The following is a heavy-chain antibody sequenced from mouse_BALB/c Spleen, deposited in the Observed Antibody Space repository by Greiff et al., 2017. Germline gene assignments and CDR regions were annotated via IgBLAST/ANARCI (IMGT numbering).Heavy chain of an antibody. CDR1: GFTFSSFG. CDR2: ISSGSSTI. CDR3: ARGGRYDYDEGTFAY. J-gene: IGHJ3*01. D-gene: IGHD2-4*01. V-gene: IGHV5-17*02. Sequence: EVKLMESGGGLVQPGGSRKLSCAASGFTFSSFGMHWVRQAPEKGLEWVAYISSGSSTIYYADTVKGRFTISRDNPKNTLFLQMTSLRSEDTAMYYCARGGRYDYDEGTFAYWGQGTLVTVSA.